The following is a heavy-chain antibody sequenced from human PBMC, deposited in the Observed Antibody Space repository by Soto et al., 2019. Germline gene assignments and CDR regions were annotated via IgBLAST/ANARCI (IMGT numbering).Heavy chain of an antibody. D-gene: IGHD5-12*01. V-gene: IGHV3-30*18. CDR1: GFTFSSYG. CDR2: ISYDGSNK. Sequence: QVQLVESGGGVVQPGRSLRLSCAASGFTFSSYGMHWVRQAPGKGLEWVAVISYDGSNKYYADSVKGRFTISRDNSKNTLYLQMNSLRAEDTAVYYCAKELRGDGYSYWGQGTLVTVSS. CDR3: AKELRGDGYSY. J-gene: IGHJ4*02.